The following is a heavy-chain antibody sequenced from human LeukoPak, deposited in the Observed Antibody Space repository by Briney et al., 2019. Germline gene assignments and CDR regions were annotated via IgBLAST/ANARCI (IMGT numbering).Heavy chain of an antibody. CDR3: ARGYQGAMYYFDY. D-gene: IGHD1-26*01. Sequence: GGSLRLSCAASGFTFSSYAMHWVRQAPGKGLEYVSAISSNGGSTYYANSVKGRFTISRDNSKNTLYLQMGSLRAEDMAVHYCARGYQGAMYYFDYWGQGTLVTVSS. J-gene: IGHJ4*02. CDR1: GFTFSSYA. CDR2: ISSNGGST. V-gene: IGHV3-64*01.